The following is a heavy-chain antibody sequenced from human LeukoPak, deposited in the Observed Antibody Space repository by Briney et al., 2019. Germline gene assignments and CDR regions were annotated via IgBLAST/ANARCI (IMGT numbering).Heavy chain of an antibody. V-gene: IGHV3-23*01. CDR1: GFTFRSYA. Sequence: SGGSLRLSYAASGFTFRSYAMSWVRQAPGKGLEWVSAIRGSDGSTYYADSVKGRFTISRDNSKNTLSLQMSSLRAEDTAVYYCAKAGHFYYYDMDVWGQGTTVTVSS. J-gene: IGHJ6*02. CDR3: AKAGHFYYYDMDV. CDR2: IRGSDGST.